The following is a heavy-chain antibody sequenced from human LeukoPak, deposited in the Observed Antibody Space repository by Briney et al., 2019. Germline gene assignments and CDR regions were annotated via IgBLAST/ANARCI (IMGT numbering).Heavy chain of an antibody. V-gene: IGHV4-34*01. CDR2: INHSGIT. CDR3: ASVAMATTNFDY. D-gene: IGHD5-24*01. Sequence: SETLSLTCAVYGGSFSDYYWSWIRQPPGKGLEWIGEINHSGITNHNPSLKSRDTISVDTSKNEISLKVSSVSAADTAVYYCASVAMATTNFDYWGQGILVTVSS. CDR1: GGSFSDYY. J-gene: IGHJ4*02.